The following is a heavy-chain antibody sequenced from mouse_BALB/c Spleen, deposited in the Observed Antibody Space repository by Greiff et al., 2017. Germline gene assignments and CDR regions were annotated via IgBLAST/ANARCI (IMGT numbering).Heavy chain of an antibody. CDR2: IWTGGGT. J-gene: IGHJ4*01. CDR1: GFSLTSYD. CDR3: VRGYDYDEWYAMDY. Sequence: VQLVESGPGLVAPSESLSITCTASGFSLTSYDISWIRQPPGKGLEWIGVIWTGGGTNYNSAFMSRLSISKDNSKCQVFLKMNRLQTDDTAIYYCVRGYDYDEWYAMDYWGQGTSVTVSS. V-gene: IGHV2-9-2*01. D-gene: IGHD2-4*01.